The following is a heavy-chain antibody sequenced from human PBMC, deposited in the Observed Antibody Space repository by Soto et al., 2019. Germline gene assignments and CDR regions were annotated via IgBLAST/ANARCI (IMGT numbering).Heavy chain of an antibody. CDR2: ISGNGRII. CDR1: GFIFSDYY. Sequence: QVQLVESGGGLVKPGGSLRLSCATSGFIFSDYYMHWIRQAPGKGLEWISYISGNGRIIQYADSAKGRFTISRDNAQNSLYLQMNSLTAEDTALYFCARDFDADSRTAFDYWGQGTLVTVSS. CDR3: ARDFDADSRTAFDY. J-gene: IGHJ4*02. V-gene: IGHV3-11*01. D-gene: IGHD4-17*01.